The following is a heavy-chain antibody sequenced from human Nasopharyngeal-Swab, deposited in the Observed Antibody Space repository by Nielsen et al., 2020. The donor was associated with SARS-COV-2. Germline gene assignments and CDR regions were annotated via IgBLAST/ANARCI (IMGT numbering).Heavy chain of an antibody. D-gene: IGHD5-18*01. V-gene: IGHV4-59*08. CDR1: GGSISSYY. Sequence: SDLLSPTCTVSGGSISSYYWSWIPQPPGKGLEWIGYIYYSGSTNYNPSLKSRVTISVDTSKNQFSLKLSSVTAADTAVYYCARQRTAMVLDYWGQGTLVTVSS. CDR3: ARQRTAMVLDY. CDR2: IYYSGST. J-gene: IGHJ4*02.